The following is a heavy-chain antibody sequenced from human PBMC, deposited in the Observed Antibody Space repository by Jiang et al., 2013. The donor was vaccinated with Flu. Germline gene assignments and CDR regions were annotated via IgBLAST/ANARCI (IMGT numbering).Heavy chain of an antibody. CDR2: INPSDYRT. D-gene: IGHD3/OR15-3a*01. V-gene: IGHV1-46*01. J-gene: IGHJ4*02. Sequence: ASGYSFSYYLMHWVRQAPGRGLEWVGMINPSDYRTTYAQKFQGRVTLTRDTSTSTVYMELSSLRSEDTAIYYCARDGLGNTLDYWGQGTLVIVSS. CDR3: ARDGLGNTLDY. CDR1: GYSFSYYL.